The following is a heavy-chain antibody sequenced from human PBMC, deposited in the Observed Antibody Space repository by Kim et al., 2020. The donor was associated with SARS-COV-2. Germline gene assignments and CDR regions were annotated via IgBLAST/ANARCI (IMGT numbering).Heavy chain of an antibody. CDR3: AKALGYTYDWQRIDY. CDR1: GFMFKNHA. D-gene: IGHD5-12*01. J-gene: IGHJ4*01. CDR2: VWYDGSNK. Sequence: GGSLRLSCAASGFMFKNHAMHWVRQAPGKGLEWVAVVWYDGSNKYYVESVKGRFTISRDNSKNILYLEINSLRAEDTAVYYCAKALGYTYDWQRIDYWG. V-gene: IGHV3-33*06.